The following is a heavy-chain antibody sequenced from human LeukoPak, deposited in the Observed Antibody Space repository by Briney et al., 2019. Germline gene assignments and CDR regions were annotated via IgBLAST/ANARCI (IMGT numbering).Heavy chain of an antibody. D-gene: IGHD6-13*01. CDR2: IYSGGST. V-gene: IGHV3-66*04. CDR3: ATPGYSSSWYPPHYYYYGMDV. J-gene: IGHJ6*02. Sequence: GGSLRLSCAASGFTVSSNYMSWVRQAPGKGLEWVSVIYSGGSTYYADSVKGRLTISRDNSKNTLYLQMNSLRAEDTAVYYCATPGYSSSWYPPHYYYYGMDVWGQGTTVTVSS. CDR1: GFTVSSNY.